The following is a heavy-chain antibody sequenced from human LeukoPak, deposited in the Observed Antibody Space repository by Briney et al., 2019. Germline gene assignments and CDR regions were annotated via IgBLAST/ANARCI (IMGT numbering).Heavy chain of an antibody. V-gene: IGHV1-46*01. D-gene: IGHD4-11*01. CDR2: IDPSGGST. Sequence: ASVKVSCKASGYTFISYYIHWVRQAPAQGLEWMGIIDPSGGSTTYAPKFQGRLTVTRDTSTSTVYMELSSLRSDDTAVYYCARDQDYPHPRFDCWGQGTLVTVSS. CDR3: ARDQDYPHPRFDC. J-gene: IGHJ4*02. CDR1: GYTFISYY.